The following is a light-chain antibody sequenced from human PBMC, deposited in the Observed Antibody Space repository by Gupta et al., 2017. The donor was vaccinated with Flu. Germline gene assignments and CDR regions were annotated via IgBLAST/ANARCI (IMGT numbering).Light chain of an antibody. V-gene: IGLV2-14*01. J-gene: IGLJ1*01. CDR1: SGDVGAYDY. CDR2: EVS. CDR3: RSYTTSNTYV. Sequence: QSALTQPASVSGSPGQSITISCSGTSGDVGAYDYVSWYQQHPGKAPKLIIYEVSNRPSGISHRFSGSKSGNTASLTISGLQAEDEADYYCRSYTTSNTYVFGTGTKVTV.